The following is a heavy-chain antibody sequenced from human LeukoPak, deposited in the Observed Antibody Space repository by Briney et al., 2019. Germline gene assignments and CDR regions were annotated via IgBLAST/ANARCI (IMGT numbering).Heavy chain of an antibody. V-gene: IGHV5-51*01. Sequence: GESLKISCKGSGYIFTTYWIGWVRQMAGKGLEWMWTIYPGDSDTRYSPSFQGQVNMSVDKSTSTAFLHWSSLKVSDTAIYYCARQSSDSDYGSSMDVWGQGTTVTVSS. D-gene: IGHD4-17*01. CDR3: ARQSSDSDYGSSMDV. CDR1: GYIFTTYW. J-gene: IGHJ6*02. CDR2: IYPGDSDT.